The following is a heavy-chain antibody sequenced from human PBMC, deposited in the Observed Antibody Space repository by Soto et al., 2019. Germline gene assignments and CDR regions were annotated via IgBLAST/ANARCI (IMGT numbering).Heavy chain of an antibody. J-gene: IGHJ6*03. CDR1: GYTFTGYY. D-gene: IGHD6-13*01. V-gene: IGHV1-2*04. CDR3: ARDIGIAEAGRPYYYMDV. CDR2: INPNSGGT. Sequence: ASVKVSCKASGYTFTGYYMHWVRQAPGQGLEWMGWINPNSGGTNYAQKFQGWVTMTRDTSISTAYMELSRLRSDDTAVYYCARDIGIAEAGRPYYYMDVWGKGTTVTVSS.